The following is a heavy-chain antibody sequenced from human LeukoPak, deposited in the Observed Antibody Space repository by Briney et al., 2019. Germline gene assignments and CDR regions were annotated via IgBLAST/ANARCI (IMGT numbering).Heavy chain of an antibody. D-gene: IGHD2-15*01. J-gene: IGHJ5*02. Sequence: GGSLRLSCAASGFTFSSYSMNWVRQAPGKGLEWVSSISSSSSYIYYADSVKGRFTISRDNAKNSLYLQMNSLRAEDTAVYYCARGEIVVAATHWFDPWGQGTLVIVSS. CDR1: GFTFSSYS. CDR3: ARGEIVVAATHWFDP. CDR2: ISSSSSYI. V-gene: IGHV3-21*01.